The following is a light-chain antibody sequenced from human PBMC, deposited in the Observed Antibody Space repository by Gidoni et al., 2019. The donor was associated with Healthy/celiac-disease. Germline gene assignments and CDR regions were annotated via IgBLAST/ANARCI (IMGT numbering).Light chain of an antibody. CDR1: KGISSA. J-gene: IGKJ4*01. CDR2: DAS. CDR3: QQVNSYPRT. V-gene: IGKV1-13*02. Sequence: AIQLTQSPSSLSASVGDRVTITCRASKGISSALAWYQQKPGKAPKLLIYDASSLERGVPSRFSGSGSGTDFTLTISSLQPEDFATYYCQQVNSYPRTFGGGTKVEIK.